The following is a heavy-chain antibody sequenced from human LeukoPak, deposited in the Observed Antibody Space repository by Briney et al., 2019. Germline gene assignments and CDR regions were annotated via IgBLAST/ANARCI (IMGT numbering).Heavy chain of an antibody. Sequence: EASVKVSCKASGYTFTGYYMHWVRQAPGQGLEWMGIINPSGGSTSYAQKFQGRVTMTRDTSTSTVYMELSSLRSEDTAVYYCARVPGYSGYVLGDAFDIWGQGTMVTVSS. CDR3: ARVPGYSGYVLGDAFDI. V-gene: IGHV1-46*01. D-gene: IGHD5-12*01. CDR1: GYTFTGYY. CDR2: INPSGGST. J-gene: IGHJ3*02.